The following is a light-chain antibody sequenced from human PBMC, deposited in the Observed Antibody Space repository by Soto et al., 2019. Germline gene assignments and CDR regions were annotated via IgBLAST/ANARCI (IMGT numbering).Light chain of an antibody. CDR2: KAS. CDR1: ESISGW. CDR3: QQYNSYPRT. J-gene: IGKJ1*01. Sequence: DIQMTQSPSTLSASVGDRVTITCRASESISGWLAWYQQKPGKAPKLVIFKASTLESVVPSRFSGSGSGTEFTLSISSLQPDDFAIYYCQQYNSYPRTFGQGTKVEIK. V-gene: IGKV1-5*03.